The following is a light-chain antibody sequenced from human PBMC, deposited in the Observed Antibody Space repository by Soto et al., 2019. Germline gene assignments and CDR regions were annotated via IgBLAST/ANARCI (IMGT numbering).Light chain of an antibody. CDR1: SSDVGAYNF. CDR2: DVS. V-gene: IGLV2-14*03. CDR3: SSYTSSSTHV. J-gene: IGLJ1*01. Sequence: QSALTQPASVSGSPGQSITISCTGTSSDVGAYNFVSWYQQHPGKLPKLMIFDVSRRPSGVSDRFSGSKSGNTASLTISGXXXXXXXXYYCSSYTSSSTHVFGSGTKLTVL.